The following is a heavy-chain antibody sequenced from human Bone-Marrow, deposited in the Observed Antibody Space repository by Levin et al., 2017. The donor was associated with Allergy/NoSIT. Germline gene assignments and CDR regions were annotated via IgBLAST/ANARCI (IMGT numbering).Heavy chain of an antibody. CDR1: GFTFLSYT. Sequence: GGSLRLSCAASGFTFLSYTMAWVRQAPGKGLEWVSSISSSSRHIYYADSLKGRFTISRDNAKNSLYLQMSSLRVEDTAVYYCARGLRGMATITGVHSWGQGTLATVSS. J-gene: IGHJ4*02. CDR3: ARGLRGMATITGVHS. V-gene: IGHV3-21*01. CDR2: ISSSSRHI. D-gene: IGHD5-24*01.